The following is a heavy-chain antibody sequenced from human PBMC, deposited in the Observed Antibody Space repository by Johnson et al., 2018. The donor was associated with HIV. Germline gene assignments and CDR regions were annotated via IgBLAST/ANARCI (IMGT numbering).Heavy chain of an antibody. CDR3: ARVRERWELLLSDGSDI. CDR2: IKSTSDDGTT. Sequence: EMQLVESGGGVVQPGRSLRLSCAASGFSLSSYGMHWVRQAPGKGLECVGRIKSTSDDGTTDYATPVKGRFTISRDNAKNSLYLQMNSLRAEDTAVYYCARVRERWELLLSDGSDIWGQGTMVTLSS. D-gene: IGHD1-26*01. CDR1: GFSLSSYG. V-gene: IGHV3-15*01. J-gene: IGHJ3*02.